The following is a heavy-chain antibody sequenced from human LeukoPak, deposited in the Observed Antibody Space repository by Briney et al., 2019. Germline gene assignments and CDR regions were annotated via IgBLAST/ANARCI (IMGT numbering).Heavy chain of an antibody. CDR1: GGPISSYY. Sequence: SETLSLTCTVSGGPISSYYWIWIRQPPGKGLEWIGYIYYSGSTHYNPSLKSRVTISVDTSKNQFSLKLSSVTAADTAVYYCAREPRHYDILTGYPLYYFDYWGQGTLVTVSS. D-gene: IGHD3-9*01. V-gene: IGHV4-59*01. CDR3: AREPRHYDILTGYPLYYFDY. CDR2: IYYSGST. J-gene: IGHJ4*02.